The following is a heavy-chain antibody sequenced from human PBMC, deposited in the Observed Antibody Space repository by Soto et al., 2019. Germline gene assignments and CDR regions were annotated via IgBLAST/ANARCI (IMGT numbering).Heavy chain of an antibody. CDR3: AREGKYSSSSVFSGFDY. J-gene: IGHJ4*02. V-gene: IGHV3-33*01. Sequence: GGSLRLSCAASGFTFSSYGMHWVRQAPGKGLEWVAVIWYDGSNKYYADSVKGRFTISRDNSKNTLYLQMTSLRAEDTAVYYCAREGKYSSSSVFSGFDYWGQGTLVTVSS. CDR2: IWYDGSNK. D-gene: IGHD6-6*01. CDR1: GFTFSSYG.